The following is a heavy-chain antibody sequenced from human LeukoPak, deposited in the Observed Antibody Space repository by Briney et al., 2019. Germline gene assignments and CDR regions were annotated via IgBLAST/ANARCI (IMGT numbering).Heavy chain of an antibody. CDR1: GYSISRGYY. J-gene: IGHJ3*02. Sequence: SETLSLTCAVSGYSISRGYYWGWIRQPPGKGLEWIGSIYHSGSTYYNPSLKSRVTISVDTSKNQFSLKLSSVTAADTAVYYCASRLTPLIDAFDIWGQGTMVTVSS. V-gene: IGHV4-38-2*01. CDR2: IYHSGST. CDR3: ASRLTPLIDAFDI.